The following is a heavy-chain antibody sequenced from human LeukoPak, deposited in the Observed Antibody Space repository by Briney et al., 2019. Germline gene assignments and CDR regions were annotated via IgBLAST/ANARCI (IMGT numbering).Heavy chain of an antibody. Sequence: GGSLRLSCAASGFTFSRHWMHWVRQAPGKGLVWISRINSDGSGTNYADFVKGRFTISRDNAKNTVYLQINSLRDEDTAVYYCARALRPGPRIGNYYFDYWGQGTLVTVSS. J-gene: IGHJ4*02. V-gene: IGHV3-74*01. CDR1: GFTFSRHW. CDR2: INSDGSGT. D-gene: IGHD1-7*01. CDR3: ARALRPGPRIGNYYFDY.